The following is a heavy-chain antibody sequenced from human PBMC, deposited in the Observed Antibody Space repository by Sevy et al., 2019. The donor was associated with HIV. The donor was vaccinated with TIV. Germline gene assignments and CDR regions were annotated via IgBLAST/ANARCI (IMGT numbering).Heavy chain of an antibody. Sequence: SETLSLTCTVSGGSFSVGSYYWSWIRQPAGKGLEWIGRIYSGGSTNYNPSLKSRFTISLDRSKNQFSMRLSSGTAADTAVYYCARAGGSGSFDYWGQGTLVTVSS. J-gene: IGHJ4*02. CDR3: ARAGGSGSFDY. D-gene: IGHD3-10*01. CDR1: GGSFSVGSYY. CDR2: IYSGGST. V-gene: IGHV4-61*02.